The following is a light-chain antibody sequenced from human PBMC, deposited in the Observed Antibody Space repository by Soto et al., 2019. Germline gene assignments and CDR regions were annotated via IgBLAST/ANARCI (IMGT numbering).Light chain of an antibody. CDR1: QSINTY. V-gene: IGKV1-39*01. CDR3: QQSYSRPRT. CDR2: TAS. J-gene: IGKJ1*01. Sequence: DTQMTQSPSSLSASVGDRVTITCRASQSINTYLNWYQQKPGKAPNLLIYTASRLESGVPSRFSGSGSGTDFTLTISSLQPEDFATYFCQQSYSRPRTFGQGTKVDIK.